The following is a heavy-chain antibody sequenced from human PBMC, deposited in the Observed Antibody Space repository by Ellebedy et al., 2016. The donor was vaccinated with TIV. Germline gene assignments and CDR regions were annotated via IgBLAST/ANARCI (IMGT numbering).Heavy chain of an antibody. Sequence: PGGSLRLSCAASGFTFSDYYMSWIRQAPGKGLEWVSYISGSGSSIYYADSVKGRFTISRDNAQNLLYLQMNRLRVEDTGVYYCATDWELYDWGQGTLVTVSS. D-gene: IGHD3-9*01. V-gene: IGHV3-11*04. CDR3: ATDWELYD. CDR1: GFTFSDYY. J-gene: IGHJ4*02. CDR2: ISGSGSSI.